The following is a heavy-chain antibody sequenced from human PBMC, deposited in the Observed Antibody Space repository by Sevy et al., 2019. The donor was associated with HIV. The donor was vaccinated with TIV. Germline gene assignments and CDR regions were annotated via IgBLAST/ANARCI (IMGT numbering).Heavy chain of an antibody. V-gene: IGHV3-9*01. D-gene: IGHD2-15*01. Sequence: GGSLRLSCAGSGFTFGDYAMHWVRQVPGKGPEWVSGISWNSGALDHADSVRGRFTISRDNAKSSLYLQMNSLRLEDTALYYCARAQGYCVVERCYGGSVKAFDFWGQGTMVTVSS. CDR3: ARAQGYCVVERCYGGSVKAFDF. CDR2: ISWNSGAL. CDR1: GFTFGDYA. J-gene: IGHJ3*01.